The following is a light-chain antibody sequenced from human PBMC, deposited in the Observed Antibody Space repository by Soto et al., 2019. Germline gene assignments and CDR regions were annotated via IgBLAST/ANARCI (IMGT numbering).Light chain of an antibody. CDR3: QHYTNWPLT. CDR1: HSVSSR. J-gene: IGKJ4*01. CDR2: GAS. V-gene: IGKV3-15*01. Sequence: EIVMTQSPATLSVSPGARATLSCRASHSVSSRLAWYQQKPGQAPRLLIYGASTRAAGLPARFSGSGSGTEFTLTISSLQSEDFAVYYCQHYTNWPLTFGGGTKVEIK.